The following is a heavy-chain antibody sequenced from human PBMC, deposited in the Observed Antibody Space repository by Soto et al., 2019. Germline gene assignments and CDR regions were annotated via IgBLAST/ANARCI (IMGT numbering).Heavy chain of an antibody. CDR1: GGSITSHY. Sequence: QVQLQESGPGQVKPSETLSLTCSVSGGSITSHYCSWFRQPPGKGLEWIGYINHSGLTSYNPSLKSRVTMSVDTSKNHFSLKVNSVTAADTALYYCARQGFGQLHGLVDVWGPGTTVTVSS. D-gene: IGHD3-10*01. J-gene: IGHJ6*02. CDR2: INHSGLT. V-gene: IGHV4-59*08. CDR3: ARQGFGQLHGLVDV.